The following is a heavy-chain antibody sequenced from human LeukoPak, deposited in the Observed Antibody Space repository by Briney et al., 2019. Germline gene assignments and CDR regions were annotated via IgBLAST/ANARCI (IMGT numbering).Heavy chain of an antibody. CDR2: IKSKTDGGTT. J-gene: IGHJ4*02. Sequence: PGGSLRLSCAATGFPFYGYWMTWLRQAPGKGLEWVGRIKSKTDGGTTDYAAPVKGRFTVSRDDSKNTLYLQMNSLKTEDTAVYYCTTDLLITAMVTRILTHYFDYWGQGTLVTVSS. CDR1: GFPFYGYW. V-gene: IGHV3-15*01. D-gene: IGHD5-18*01. CDR3: TTDLLITAMVTRILTHYFDY.